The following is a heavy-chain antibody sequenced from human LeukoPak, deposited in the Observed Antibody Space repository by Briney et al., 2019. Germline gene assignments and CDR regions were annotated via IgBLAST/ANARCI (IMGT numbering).Heavy chain of an antibody. J-gene: IGHJ4*02. D-gene: IGHD1-1*01. CDR1: GGSISSYY. CDR3: ARDRGTWNDDGFDY. Sequence: MASETLSLTCTVSGGSISSYYWSWIRQPAGEGLEWIGRIYISGSTNYNPSLKSRVTMSVDTSKNQFSLKLSSVTAADTAVYYCARDRGTWNDDGFDYWGQGTLVTVSS. V-gene: IGHV4-4*07. CDR2: IYISGST.